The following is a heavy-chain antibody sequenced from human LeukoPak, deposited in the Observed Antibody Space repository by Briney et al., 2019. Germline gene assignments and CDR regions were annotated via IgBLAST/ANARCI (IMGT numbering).Heavy chain of an antibody. D-gene: IGHD3-10*01. V-gene: IGHV3-53*01. CDR3: AREGVGYYYMDV. CDR1: GFTVSSNY. CDR2: IYSGGST. J-gene: IGHJ6*03. Sequence: GGSLRLSCAASGFTVSSNYMTWVRQAPGKGLEWVSVIYSGGSTYYADSVKGRFTISRDNAKNSLYLQMNSLRAEDTAVYYCAREGVGYYYMDVWGKGTTVTISS.